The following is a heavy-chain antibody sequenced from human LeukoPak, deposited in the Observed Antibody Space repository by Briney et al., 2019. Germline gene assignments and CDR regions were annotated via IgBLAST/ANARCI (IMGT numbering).Heavy chain of an antibody. Sequence: GGSLRLSCAASGFTFSTYNMNWVRQAPGKGLGWVSSISSSGSYIHYADSVKGRFTISRDNAKNSLYLQMNSLRAEDTAVYYCARDIVVVVASTYYYYYGMDVWGKGTTVTVSS. CDR3: ARDIVVVVASTYYYYYGMDV. V-gene: IGHV3-21*06. CDR1: GFTFSTYN. CDR2: ISSSGSYI. J-gene: IGHJ6*04. D-gene: IGHD2-15*01.